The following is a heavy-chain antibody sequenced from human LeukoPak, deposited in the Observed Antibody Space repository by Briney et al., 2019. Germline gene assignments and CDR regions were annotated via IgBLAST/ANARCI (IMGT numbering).Heavy chain of an antibody. CDR3: ARASGDKCSSTSCPYFDY. D-gene: IGHD2-2*01. CDR2: IYYSGST. V-gene: IGHV4-61*01. J-gene: IGHJ4*02. Sequence: SETLSLTCTVSGGSISSSSYYWSWIRQPPGKGLEWIGYIYYSGSTNYNPSLKSRVTISVDTSKNQFSLKLSSVTAADTAVYYCARASGDKCSSTSCPYFDYWGQGTLVTVSS. CDR1: GGSISSSSYY.